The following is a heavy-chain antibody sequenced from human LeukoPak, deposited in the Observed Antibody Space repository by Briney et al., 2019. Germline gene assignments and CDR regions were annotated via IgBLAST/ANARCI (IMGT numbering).Heavy chain of an antibody. CDR3: ARDQGYDFWSGYYYFDY. V-gene: IGHV1-18*04. CDR1: GDTFTSSV. Sequence: ASVKVSCKASGDTFTSSVISWAPQAPCQGLDWTGSISAYNGNTNYAQKLQGRVTMTTDTSTSTAYMELRSLRSDDTAVYYCARDQGYDFWSGYYYFDYWGQGTLVTVSS. D-gene: IGHD3-3*01. J-gene: IGHJ4*02. CDR2: ISAYNGNT.